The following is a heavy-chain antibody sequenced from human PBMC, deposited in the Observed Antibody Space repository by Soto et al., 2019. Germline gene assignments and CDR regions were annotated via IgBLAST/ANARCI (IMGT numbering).Heavy chain of an antibody. V-gene: IGHV4-34*01. CDR3: ASTDYYFDS. Sequence: SETLSLTCAVYGGSFGGYSWSWIRQPPGKGLEWIGEINHSGGTNYSPSLKSRVTMSVDTSKSQFSLRLSSVTAADTAVYYCASTDYYFDSWGHGTLVTVSS. CDR1: GGSFGGYS. D-gene: IGHD3-22*01. J-gene: IGHJ5*01. CDR2: INHSGGT.